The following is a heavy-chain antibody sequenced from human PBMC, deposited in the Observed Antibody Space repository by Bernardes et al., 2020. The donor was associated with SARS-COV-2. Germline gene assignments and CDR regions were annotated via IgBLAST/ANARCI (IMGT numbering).Heavy chain of an antibody. D-gene: IGHD2-2*02. CDR3: AASRCSSTSCYRYYGMDV. J-gene: IGHJ6*02. Sequence: GGSLRLSCAAFGFTFSSYAMSWVRQAPGKGLEWVSAISGSGGSTYYADSVKGRFTISRDNSKNTLYLQMNSLRAEDTAVYYCAASRCSSTSCYRYYGMDVWGQGTTVTVSS. V-gene: IGHV3-23*01. CDR2: ISGSGGST. CDR1: GFTFSSYA.